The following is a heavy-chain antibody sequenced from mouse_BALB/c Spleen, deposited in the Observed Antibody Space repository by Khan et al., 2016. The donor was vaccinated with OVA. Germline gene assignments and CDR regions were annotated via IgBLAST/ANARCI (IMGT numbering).Heavy chain of an antibody. J-gene: IGHJ4*01. CDR3: ARENYYGRSGYARDY. V-gene: IGHV1S41*01. D-gene: IGHD1-1*01. CDR2: IGPGSSNA. Sequence: DLVKPGASVKLSCKASGYTFTSYWINWIKQRPGQGLEWIGRIGPGSSNAYYNDMFKDKATLTVDTSSNTAYIQLSSLSSEDSAVYFCARENYYGRSGYARDYWGQGTSVTVSA. CDR1: GYTFTSYW.